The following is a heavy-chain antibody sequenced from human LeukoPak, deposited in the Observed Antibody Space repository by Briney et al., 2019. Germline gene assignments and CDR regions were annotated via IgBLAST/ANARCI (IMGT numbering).Heavy chain of an antibody. CDR2: INPNSGGT. J-gene: IGHJ4*02. D-gene: IGHD3-9*01. CDR3: ARDKVRGDILTYYDY. Sequence: PVASVKVSCKASGYTFTGYYMHWVRQAPGQGLEWMGWINPNSGGTNYAQKFQGRVTMTRDTSISTAYMELSRLRSDDTAVYYCARDKVRGDILTYYDYWGQGTLVTVSS. V-gene: IGHV1-2*02. CDR1: GYTFTGYY.